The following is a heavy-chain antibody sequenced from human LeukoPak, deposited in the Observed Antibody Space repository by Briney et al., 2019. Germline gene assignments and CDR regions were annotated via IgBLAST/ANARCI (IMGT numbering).Heavy chain of an antibody. CDR1: GYTFTGYY. Sequence: SVKVSCKASGYTFTGYYMHWVRQAPGQGLEWIGRINHNSGGTNYAQKFQGRVTMTRDTSISTAYMELSRLRSDDTAVYYCARAGRRPNIVVVPAAMRSWFDPWGQRTLVTVSS. D-gene: IGHD2-2*01. CDR2: INHNSGGT. J-gene: IGHJ5*02. V-gene: IGHV1-2*06. CDR3: ARAGRRPNIVVVPAAMRSWFDP.